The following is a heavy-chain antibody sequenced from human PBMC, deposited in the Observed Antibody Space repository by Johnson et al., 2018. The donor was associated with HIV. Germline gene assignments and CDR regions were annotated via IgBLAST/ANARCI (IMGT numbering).Heavy chain of an antibody. Sequence: QMQLVESGGGVVQPGRSLRLSCAASAFMFSSYDMHWVRQAPGKGLEWVAILSYDGTNKYYADSVKGRFTISRDNSKSMLYLQMNSLRAEDTAVYYCARPAVVTTLTTTPWAFDIWGQGTMVTVSS. CDR1: AFMFSSYD. J-gene: IGHJ3*02. D-gene: IGHD4-17*01. CDR2: LSYDGTNK. V-gene: IGHV3-30*04. CDR3: ARPAVVTTLTTTPWAFDI.